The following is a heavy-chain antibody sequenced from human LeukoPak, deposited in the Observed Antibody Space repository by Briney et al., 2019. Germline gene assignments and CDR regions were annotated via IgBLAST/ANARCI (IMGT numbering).Heavy chain of an antibody. D-gene: IGHD2-2*01. Sequence: SETLSLTCAVYGGSFSGYYWSWIRRPPGRGLEWIAYLSHSGSSDSNPSLTSRVTTLVDTSKNQFSLELTSVTAADTAVYYCARARYANAWYAFDIWGHGTMVTVSS. J-gene: IGHJ3*02. V-gene: IGHV4-59*01. CDR3: ARARYANAWYAFDI. CDR2: LSHSGSS. CDR1: GGSFSGYY.